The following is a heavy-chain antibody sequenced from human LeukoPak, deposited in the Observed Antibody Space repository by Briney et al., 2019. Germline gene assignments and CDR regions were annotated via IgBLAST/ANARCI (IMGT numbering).Heavy chain of an antibody. CDR2: IYTSGST. CDR3: AVLLAGVSDGFDNAFDI. J-gene: IGHJ3*02. Sequence: SETLSLTCTVSGGSISSYYWSWIRQPAGKGLEWIGRIYTSGSTNYNPSLKSRVTISVDTSKNQFSLKLRSVTAADTALYYCAVLLAGVSDGFDNAFDIWGQGTMVTVSS. D-gene: IGHD5-24*01. V-gene: IGHV4-4*07. CDR1: GGSISSYY.